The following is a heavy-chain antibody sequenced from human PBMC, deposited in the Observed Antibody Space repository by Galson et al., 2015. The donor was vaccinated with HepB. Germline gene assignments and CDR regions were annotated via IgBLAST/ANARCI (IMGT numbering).Heavy chain of an antibody. J-gene: IGHJ6*02. D-gene: IGHD3-16*01. CDR1: GFTFSSYG. CDR3: AKDLIRARGPKYGMDV. V-gene: IGHV3-30*18. CDR2: ISYDGSNK. Sequence: SLRLSCAASGFTFSSYGMHWVRQAPGKGLEWVAVISYDGSNKYYADSVKGRFTISRDNSKNTLYLQMNSLRAEDTAVYYCAKDLIRARGPKYGMDVWGQGTTVTVSS.